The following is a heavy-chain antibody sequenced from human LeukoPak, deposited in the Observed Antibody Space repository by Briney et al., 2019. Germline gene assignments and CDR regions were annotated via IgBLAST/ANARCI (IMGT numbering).Heavy chain of an antibody. CDR2: ISSSSSYI. J-gene: IGHJ6*02. V-gene: IGHV3-21*01. CDR3: ARDHSSSGIDV. Sequence: GGSLRLSCAASGFTFSSYSMNWVRQAPGKGLEWVSSISSSSSYIYYVDSVKGRFTISRDNAKNSLYLQMNSLRAEDTAVYYCARDHSSSGIDVWGQGTTVTVSS. CDR1: GFTFSSYS.